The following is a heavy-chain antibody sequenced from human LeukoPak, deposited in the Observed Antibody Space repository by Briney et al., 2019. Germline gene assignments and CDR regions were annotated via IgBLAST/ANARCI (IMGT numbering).Heavy chain of an antibody. J-gene: IGHJ5*02. CDR1: GGSISSYY. V-gene: IGHV4-59*01. D-gene: IGHD3-10*01. Sequence: SETLSLTCTVSGGSISSYYWSWIRQPPGKGLEWIGYIYYSGSTNYNPSLKSRVTISVDTSKNQFSLKLSSVTAADTAVYYCARDHYGSGSSEFDPWGQGTLVTVSS. CDR2: IYYSGST. CDR3: ARDHYGSGSSEFDP.